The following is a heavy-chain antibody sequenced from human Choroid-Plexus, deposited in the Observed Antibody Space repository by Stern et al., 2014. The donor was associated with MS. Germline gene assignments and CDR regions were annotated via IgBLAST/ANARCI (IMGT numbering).Heavy chain of an antibody. CDR1: GFTFGSCA. Sequence: VQLEESGGGVVQPGRPLRLSCVASGFTFGSCAMHWVRQAPGKGLEWVAGVSYDGSNKYYADSVKGRFTISRDNSQNTLYMQMSSLRPEDTAVYYCAKDRQYLTYFFDHWGQRSLVTVSS. D-gene: IGHD2/OR15-2a*01. J-gene: IGHJ5*02. CDR2: VSYDGSNK. CDR3: AKDRQYLTYFFDH. V-gene: IGHV3-30*18.